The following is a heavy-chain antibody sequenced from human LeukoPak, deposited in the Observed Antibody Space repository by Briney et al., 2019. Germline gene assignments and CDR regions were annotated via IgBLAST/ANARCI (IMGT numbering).Heavy chain of an antibody. Sequence: PGGSLRLXCLASGFTFRHYAMNWVRQAPGKGLEWVSAISFSGGLTYYADSVKGRFTISRDNSKNTLCLEMNSLRAEDTAVYYCAKITEYCSGGSCYTGDYWGQGTLVTVSS. J-gene: IGHJ4*02. D-gene: IGHD2-15*01. CDR2: ISFSGGLT. V-gene: IGHV3-23*01. CDR3: AKITEYCSGGSCYTGDY. CDR1: GFTFRHYA.